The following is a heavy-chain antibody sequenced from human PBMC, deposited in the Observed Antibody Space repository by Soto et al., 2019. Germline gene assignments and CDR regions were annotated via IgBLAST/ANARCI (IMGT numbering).Heavy chain of an antibody. D-gene: IGHD2-21*01. CDR1: GGTFSSYA. V-gene: IGHV1-69*13. CDR2: IIPIFGTA. Sequence: ASVKVSCKASGGTFSSYAISWVRQAPGQGLEWMGGIIPIFGTANYAQKFQGRVTITADESTSTAYMELSSLRSEDTAVYYCARGGGLAPDANYYYYYGMDVWGQGTTVTVSS. J-gene: IGHJ6*02. CDR3: ARGGGLAPDANYYYYYGMDV.